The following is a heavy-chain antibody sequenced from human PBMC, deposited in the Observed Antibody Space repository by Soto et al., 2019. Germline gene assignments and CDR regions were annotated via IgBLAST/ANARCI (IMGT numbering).Heavy chain of an antibody. V-gene: IGHV3-23*01. CDR1: GFTFTNYA. Sequence: EVQLLESGGGLVQPGGSLRLSCAASGFTFTNYAMSLVRQAPGKGLEWVSALSGGGGNTYYADSVKGRLSVSRDNSNNTLFLQMNSLRPDATAIYYCARHSETYGSESYYSYIDYWGQETLVNVSS. D-gene: IGHD3-10*01. J-gene: IGHJ4*02. CDR3: ARHSETYGSESYYSYIDY. CDR2: LSGGGGNT.